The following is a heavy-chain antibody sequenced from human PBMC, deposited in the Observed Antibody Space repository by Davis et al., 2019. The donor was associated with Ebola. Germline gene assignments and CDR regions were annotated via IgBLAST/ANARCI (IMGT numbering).Heavy chain of an antibody. D-gene: IGHD3-10*01. CDR3: ARPTNRESIYYYYGMDV. V-gene: IGHV1-69*13. J-gene: IGHJ6*02. Sequence: SVKVSCKASGYTFTSYYMHWVRQAPGQGLEWMGGIIPIFGTANYAQKFQGRVTITADESTSTAYMELSSLRSEDTAVYYCARPTNRESIYYYYGMDVWGQGTTVTVSS. CDR1: GYTFTSYY. CDR2: IIPIFGTA.